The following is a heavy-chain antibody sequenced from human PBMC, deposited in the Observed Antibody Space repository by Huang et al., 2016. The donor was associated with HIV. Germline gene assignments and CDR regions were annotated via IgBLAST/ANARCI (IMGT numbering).Heavy chain of an antibody. Sequence: QVQLVESGGGVVQPGRSLRLSGAASGFTFRTYGMHCVRQGPGKGLEWVTVISYEGSEKDYEDSLNGRFTSSRDNSNNTLYLQMNSLRADDTAVYYCVKDQGHTFMVRYHFDFWGQGTLVTVSS. CDR1: GFTFRTYG. D-gene: IGHD3-10*01. CDR3: VKDQGHTFMVRYHFDF. CDR2: ISYEGSEK. J-gene: IGHJ4*02. V-gene: IGHV3-30*18.